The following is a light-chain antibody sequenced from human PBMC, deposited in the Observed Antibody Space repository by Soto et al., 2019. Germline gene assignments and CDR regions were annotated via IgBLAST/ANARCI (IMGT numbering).Light chain of an antibody. CDR2: GVT. CDR3: FSHRSGDSHV. V-gene: IGLV2-14*01. J-gene: IGLJ1*01. CDR1: SSDIGAYNY. Sequence: QSALTQPAPVSGSPGQSITISCTGTSSDIGAYNYVSWYQQYPGKAPKLMIYGVTNRPSGVSNRFSGSKTGNTASLTISGLQAEDEADYYCFSHRSGDSHVFGTGTKVT.